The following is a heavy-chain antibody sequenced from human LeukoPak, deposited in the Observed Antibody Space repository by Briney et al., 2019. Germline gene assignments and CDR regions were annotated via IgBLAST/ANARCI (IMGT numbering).Heavy chain of an antibody. CDR2: IYYSGST. D-gene: IGHD3-10*01. J-gene: IGHJ4*02. V-gene: IGHV4-59*01. CDR1: GGSISSYY. CDR3: ARAIDYYGYPYYFDY. Sequence: SETLSLTCTVSGGSISSYYWSWIRQPPGKGLEWIGYIYYSGSTNYNPSLKSRVTISVDTSKNQFSLKLSSVTAADTAVYYCARAIDYYGYPYYFDYWGQGTLVTVPS.